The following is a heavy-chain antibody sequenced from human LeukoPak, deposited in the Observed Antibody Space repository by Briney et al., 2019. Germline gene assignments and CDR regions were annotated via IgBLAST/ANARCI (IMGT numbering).Heavy chain of an antibody. CDR2: ISAYNDNT. J-gene: IGHJ4*02. V-gene: IGHV1-18*01. CDR3: ARDSSGYYYPLFDY. Sequence: GASVKVSCKASGYTFTSYGISWVRQAPGQGLEWMGWISAYNDNTNYVQKLQGRVTMTTDTSTSTAYMELRSLRSDDTAVYYCARDSSGYYYPLFDYWGQGALVTVSS. CDR1: GYTFTSYG. D-gene: IGHD3-22*01.